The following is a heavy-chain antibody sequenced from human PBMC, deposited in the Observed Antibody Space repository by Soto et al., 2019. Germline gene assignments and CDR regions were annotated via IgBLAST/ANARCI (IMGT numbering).Heavy chain of an antibody. CDR2: INHSGST. Sequence: SETLSLTCAVYGGSFSGYYWSWIRQPPGKGLEWIGEINHSGSTNYNPSLKSRVTISVDTSENQFSLKLSSVTAADTAVYYCARGPGYCSGGSCPPWGQGTLVTVSS. D-gene: IGHD2-15*01. V-gene: IGHV4-34*01. J-gene: IGHJ5*02. CDR1: GGSFSGYY. CDR3: ARGPGYCSGGSCPP.